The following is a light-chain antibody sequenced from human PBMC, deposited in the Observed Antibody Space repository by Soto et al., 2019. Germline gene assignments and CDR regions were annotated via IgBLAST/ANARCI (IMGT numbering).Light chain of an antibody. J-gene: IGKJ4*01. Sequence: DIVMTQTPLSLPVTPGAPASISCRSSQSLFDSYVGTTDLGWYLQQPGQSPQLLIYPLSYRAAGVPDRFGVSGSGTDFKLKISRLEAEDGGVYDGKQRKEFPVTFGGGTKVESK. CDR2: PLS. CDR1: QSLFDSYVGTTD. CDR3: KQRKEFPVT. V-gene: IGKV2-40*01.